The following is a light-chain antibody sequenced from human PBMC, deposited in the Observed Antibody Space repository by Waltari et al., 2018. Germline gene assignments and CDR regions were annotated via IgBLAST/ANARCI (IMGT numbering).Light chain of an antibody. J-gene: IGKJ3*01. CDR3: QHYGDSPNFA. V-gene: IGKV3-20*01. CDR1: QGIARNS. CDR2: GAS. Sequence: VLTQSPGSLCVSPGERVNLSCRARQGIARNSLAWYQQNPGQAPRILISGASDRATGIADRFSGGGSGTDFTLTIGRVAPEDFAVYYCQHYGDSPNFAFGPGTRVDI.